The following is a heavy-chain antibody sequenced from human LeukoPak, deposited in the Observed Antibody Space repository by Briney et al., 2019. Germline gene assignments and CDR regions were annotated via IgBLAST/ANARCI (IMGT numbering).Heavy chain of an antibody. Sequence: GASVNVSCKASGYTLTIYYLHWVRQAPGQGLEWMAIINPSGGSTSHAQKFQGRVTMTRDTSASTVYMELSSLRSEDTAVYYCASVSNYGMDVWGQGTTVTVSS. J-gene: IGHJ6*02. CDR3: ASVSNYGMDV. CDR2: INPSGGST. CDR1: GYTLTIYY. V-gene: IGHV1-46*01.